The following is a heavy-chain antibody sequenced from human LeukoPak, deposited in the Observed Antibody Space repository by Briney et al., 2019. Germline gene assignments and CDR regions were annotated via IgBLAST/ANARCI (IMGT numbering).Heavy chain of an antibody. D-gene: IGHD3-22*01. V-gene: IGHV4-38-2*02. CDR3: ARDGGVYDSSADY. CDR1: GYSISSGYY. CDR2: IYHSGST. J-gene: IGHJ4*02. Sequence: PSETLSLTCTVSGYSISSGYYWGWIRQPPGKVLEWIGRIYHSGSTYYNPSLKSRVTILVDTSKNQFSLKLSSVTAADTAVYYCARDGGVYDSSADYWGQGTLATVSS.